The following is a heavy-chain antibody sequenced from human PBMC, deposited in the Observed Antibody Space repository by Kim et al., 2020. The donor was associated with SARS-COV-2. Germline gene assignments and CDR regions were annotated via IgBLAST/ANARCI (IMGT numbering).Heavy chain of an antibody. J-gene: IGHJ3*02. D-gene: IGHD3-22*01. CDR1: GFTVSSNY. CDR2: IYSDGDT. Sequence: GGSLRLSCAVSGFTVSSNYMSWVRQAPGKGLEWVSVIYSDGDTFYADSVKGRFTISRHNSKNTLYLQMNSLRVEDTAMYYCARAAFHYYDSRGYSEAFDIWGQGTMVTVS. CDR3: ARAAFHYYDSRGYSEAFDI. V-gene: IGHV3-66*02.